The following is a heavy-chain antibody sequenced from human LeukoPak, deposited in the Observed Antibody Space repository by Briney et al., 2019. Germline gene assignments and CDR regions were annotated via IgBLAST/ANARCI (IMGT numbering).Heavy chain of an antibody. CDR1: GYSFTSYC. CDR3: ARLVGYGSFFDY. CDR2: IYTGDSDT. J-gene: IGHJ4*02. V-gene: IGHV5-51*01. D-gene: IGHD3-10*01. Sequence: GESLKILCKGSGYSFTSYCIGCVRHVPGKGLEYMGIIYTGDSDTRYSPSLQGQVTISADKSISTAYLQWSSLKASDTAMYYCARLVGYGSFFDYWGQGTLVTVSS.